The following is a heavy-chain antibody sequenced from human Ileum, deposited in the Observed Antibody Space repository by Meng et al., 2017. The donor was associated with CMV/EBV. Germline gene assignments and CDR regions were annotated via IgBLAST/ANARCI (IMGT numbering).Heavy chain of an antibody. Sequence: GFTFKNYAMTWVRQAPGKGLEWVSTISGSGTSTYYGDSLKGRFTISRDNYNNTLYLQMNSLRAEDTAVYYCAKDLTNYYDNTGALDYWGQGTLVTVSS. CDR3: AKDLTNYYDNTGALDY. V-gene: IGHV3-23*01. CDR2: ISGSGTST. D-gene: IGHD3-22*01. CDR1: GFTFKNYA. J-gene: IGHJ4*02.